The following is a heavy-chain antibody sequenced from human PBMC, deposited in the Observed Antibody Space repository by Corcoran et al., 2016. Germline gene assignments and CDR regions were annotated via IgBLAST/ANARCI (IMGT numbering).Heavy chain of an antibody. CDR3: ARDSALYDFWSGYYDYYYYGMDV. Sequence: EVQLVESGGGLVQPGGSLRLSCAASGFTFSSYSMNWVRQAPGKGLEWVSYISSSSSTIYYADSVKGRFTISRDNAKNSLYLQMNSLRAEDTAVYYCARDSALYDFWSGYYDYYYYGMDVWGQGTTVTVSS. J-gene: IGHJ6*02. D-gene: IGHD3-3*01. CDR2: ISSSSSTI. CDR1: GFTFSSYS. V-gene: IGHV3-48*04.